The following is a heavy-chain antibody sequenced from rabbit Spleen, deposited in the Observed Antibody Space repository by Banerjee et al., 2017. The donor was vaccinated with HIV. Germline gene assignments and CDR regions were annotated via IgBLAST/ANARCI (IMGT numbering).Heavy chain of an antibody. CDR1: GFSFSFKDV. J-gene: IGHJ4*01. V-gene: IGHV1S45*01. CDR2: IHIGSGSA. CDR3: VRRVNGAYDL. D-gene: IGHD6-1*01. Sequence: QLVESGGGLVKPGASLTLTCKASGFSFSFKDVMCWVRQAPGKGLEWIGCIHIGSGSAYYASWAKGRFTISKTSSTTVDLKMTSLTDADTATYFCVRRVNGAYDLWGQGTLVTVS.